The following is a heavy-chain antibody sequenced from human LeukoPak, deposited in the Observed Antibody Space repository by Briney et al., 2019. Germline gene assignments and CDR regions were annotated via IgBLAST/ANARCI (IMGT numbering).Heavy chain of an antibody. Sequence: PSETLSLTCTVSGGSISSGSYYWSWIRQPAGEGLEWIGRIYNTGSTNYNPSLKSRVTISVDTSKNQFSLKLSSVTAADTAVYYCASVSVWELATHTGGSFDYWGRGILVTVSS. CDR1: GGSISSGSYY. J-gene: IGHJ4*02. CDR3: ASVSVWELATHTGGSFDY. D-gene: IGHD1-26*01. CDR2: IYNTGST. V-gene: IGHV4-61*02.